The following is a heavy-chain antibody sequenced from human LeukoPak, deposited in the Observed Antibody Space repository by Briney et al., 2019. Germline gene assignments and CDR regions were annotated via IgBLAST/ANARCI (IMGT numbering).Heavy chain of an antibody. D-gene: IGHD5-18*01. V-gene: IGHV1-69*02. CDR1: GGTFSSYT. J-gene: IGHJ6*02. CDR3: ASGLQLWLLHYYYGMDV. Sequence: ASVKVSRKASGGTFSSYTISWVRQAPGQGLEWMGRIIPILGIANYAQKFQGRVTITADKSTSTAYMELSSLRSEDTAVYYCASGLQLWLLHYYYGMDVWGQGTTVTVSS. CDR2: IIPILGIA.